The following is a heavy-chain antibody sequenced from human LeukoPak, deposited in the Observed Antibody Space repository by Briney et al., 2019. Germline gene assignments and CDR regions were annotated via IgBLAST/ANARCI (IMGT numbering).Heavy chain of an antibody. V-gene: IGHV3-7*01. CDR2: IREDGTEK. D-gene: IGHD7-27*01. CDR1: GFTFSGAW. J-gene: IGHJ4*02. Sequence: GGSLRLSCTASGFTFSGAWMTWVRQAPGKGLEWVANIREDGTEKNYVDSVKGRFTISRDNAKDSLFLQMSNLRDDDTAIYYCARHVGISFWGQGTLVTVSS. CDR3: ARHVGISF.